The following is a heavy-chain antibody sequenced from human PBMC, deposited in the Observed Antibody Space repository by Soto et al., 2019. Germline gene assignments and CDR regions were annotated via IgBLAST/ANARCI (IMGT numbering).Heavy chain of an antibody. Sequence: PSGTLSPPLAVFGGAFTGFYLGWVRPPPGEGVGGVGGINHSGSTNYTPSLKSRVTISVDTSKNQFSLKLSSVTAADTAVYYCARGLTYYDYVWGSYRPGFPYYFDYWGQGTLVTVSS. CDR3: ARGLTYYDYVWGSYRPGFPYYFDY. J-gene: IGHJ4*02. D-gene: IGHD3-16*02. CDR1: GGAFTGFY. CDR2: INHSGST. V-gene: IGHV4-34*01.